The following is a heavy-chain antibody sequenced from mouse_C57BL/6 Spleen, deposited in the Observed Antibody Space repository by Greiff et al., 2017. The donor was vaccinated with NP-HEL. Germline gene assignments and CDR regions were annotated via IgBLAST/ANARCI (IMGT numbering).Heavy chain of an antibody. CDR1: GFTFSDYY. CDR3: ARGGGTSNWDRRGYFDV. Sequence: EVKLVESEGGLVQPGSSMKLSCTASGFTFSDYYMAWVRQVPEKGLEWVANINYDGSSTYYLDSLKSRFIISRDNAKNILYLQMSSLKSEDTATYYCARGGGTSNWDRRGYFDVWGTGTTVTVSS. D-gene: IGHD4-1*01. J-gene: IGHJ1*03. V-gene: IGHV5-16*01. CDR2: INYDGSST.